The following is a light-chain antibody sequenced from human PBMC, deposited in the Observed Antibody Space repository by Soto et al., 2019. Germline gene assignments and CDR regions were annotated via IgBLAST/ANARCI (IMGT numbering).Light chain of an antibody. J-gene: IGLJ1*01. CDR3: ISYTSDDVRYV. CDR2: EVS. CDR1: NSDVGIYDF. V-gene: IGLV2-14*01. Sequence: QSALTQPASVSGTPGQSITISCTGSNSDVGIYDFVSWYQHHPGRAPKLIVSEVSHRPSGVSNRFSGSKSGNTACLTISGLQSEDEADYYCISYTSDDVRYVFGTGTKVTVL.